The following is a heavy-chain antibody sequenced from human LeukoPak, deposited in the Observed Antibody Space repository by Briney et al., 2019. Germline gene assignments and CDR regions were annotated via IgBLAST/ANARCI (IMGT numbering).Heavy chain of an antibody. CDR2: IYHSGST. Sequence: PSQTLSLTCTVSGGSISSGGYYWSWIRQPPGKGLEWIGYIYHSGSTYYNPSLKSRVTISVDRSKNQFSLKLSSVTAADTAVYYCAGDGGDYLAFDIWGQGTMVTVSS. J-gene: IGHJ3*02. CDR1: GGSISSGGYY. D-gene: IGHD4-17*01. CDR3: AGDGGDYLAFDI. V-gene: IGHV4-30-2*01.